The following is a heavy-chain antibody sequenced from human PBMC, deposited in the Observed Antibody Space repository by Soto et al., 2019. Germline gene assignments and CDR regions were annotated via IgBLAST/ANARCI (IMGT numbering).Heavy chain of an antibody. CDR2: IGTRSDI. CDR3: AREETAWPLAYGLDV. D-gene: IGHD2-21*02. J-gene: IGHJ6*02. V-gene: IGHV3-21*01. Sequence: GGSLRLSCTASGFTFGDYAMSWVRQAPGKGLEWVSSIGTRSDIYYAGSVKGRFTISRDNAKYSLSLEMDSLRVEDTGVYHCAREETAWPLAYGLDVLGQGTTVTVSS. CDR1: GFTFGDYA.